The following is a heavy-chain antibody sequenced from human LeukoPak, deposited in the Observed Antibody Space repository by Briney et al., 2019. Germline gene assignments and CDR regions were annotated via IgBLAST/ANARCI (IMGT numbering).Heavy chain of an antibody. D-gene: IGHD3-3*01. CDR1: GLTFSSHG. CDR2: ISGSGSST. V-gene: IGHV3-23*01. Sequence: GGSLRLSCAASGLTFSSHGMSWVRQAPGKGLEWVSTISGSGSSTYYADSVKGRFTISRDNSKNTLYLLMNSLRAEDTAVYYCAKLITIFGVSINDYFDYWGQGTLVTVSS. CDR3: AKLITIFGVSINDYFDY. J-gene: IGHJ4*02.